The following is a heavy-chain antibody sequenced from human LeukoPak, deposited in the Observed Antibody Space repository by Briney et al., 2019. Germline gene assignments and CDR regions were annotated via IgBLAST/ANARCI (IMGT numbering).Heavy chain of an antibody. V-gene: IGHV5-51*01. CDR3: ARTTVTKGFDY. D-gene: IGHD4-17*01. J-gene: IGHJ4*02. CDR1: GYSFTSYW. Sequence: GASLQISCKGSGYSFTSYWIGWVRQLPGKGLEWMGIIYPGDSDTRYSPSFQGQVTISADKSISTAYLQWSSLKASDTAMYYCARTTVTKGFDYWGQGTLVTVSS. CDR2: IYPGDSDT.